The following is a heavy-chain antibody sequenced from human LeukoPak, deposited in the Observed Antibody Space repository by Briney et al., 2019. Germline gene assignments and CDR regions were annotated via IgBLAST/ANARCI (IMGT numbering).Heavy chain of an antibody. CDR1: GGTFSSYA. V-gene: IGHV1-69*01. J-gene: IGHJ6*04. CDR2: IIPIFGTA. CDR3: ARTVGYHYGSGSLYYYGMDV. Sequence: EASVKVSCKASGGTFSSYAISWVRQAPGQGLEWMGGIIPIFGTANYAQKFQGRVTITADESTSTAYMELSSLRSEDTAVYYCARTVGYHYGSGSLYYYGMDVWGKGTTVTVSS. D-gene: IGHD3-10*01.